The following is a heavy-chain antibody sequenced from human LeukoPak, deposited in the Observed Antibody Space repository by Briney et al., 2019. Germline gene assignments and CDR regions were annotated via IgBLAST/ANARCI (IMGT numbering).Heavy chain of an antibody. CDR1: GYTFTSYD. CDR2: MNPNSGNT. CDR3: ARGGPRGDSCDY. D-gene: IGHD2-15*01. J-gene: IGHJ4*02. V-gene: IGHV1-8*01. Sequence: GASVKVSCKSSGYTFTSYDINWVRQATGQGLEWMGWMNPNSGNTGYTQKFQGRVTMTRNTSISTAYMELSSLRSEDTAVYYCARGGPRGDSCDYWGQGTLVTVSS.